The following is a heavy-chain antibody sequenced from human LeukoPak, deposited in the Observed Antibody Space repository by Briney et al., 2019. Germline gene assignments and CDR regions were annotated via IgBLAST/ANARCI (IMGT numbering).Heavy chain of an antibody. Sequence: GGSLRLSCAASGFTFDDYAMHWVRQAPGKGLEWASGISWNSGSIGYADSVKGRFTISRDNAKNSLYLQMNSLRAEDTALYYCAKDSSSSWYGGGFAYWGQGTLVTVSS. CDR1: GFTFDDYA. D-gene: IGHD6-13*01. J-gene: IGHJ4*02. V-gene: IGHV3-9*01. CDR3: AKDSSSSWYGGGFAY. CDR2: ISWNSGSI.